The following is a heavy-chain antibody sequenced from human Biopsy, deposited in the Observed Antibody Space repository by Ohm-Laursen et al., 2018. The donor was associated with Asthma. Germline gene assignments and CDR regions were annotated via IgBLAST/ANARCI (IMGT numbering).Heavy chain of an antibody. CDR3: ARDLHPTNHLGELSEGFDY. Sequence: SLRLSCAATGFTFSSYAMHWVRQAPGKGLEWVAVISYDGSNKYYADSVKGRFTISRDNSKNTLYLQMNSLRAEDTAVYYCARDLHPTNHLGELSEGFDYWGQGILVTVSS. D-gene: IGHD3-16*02. CDR2: ISYDGSNK. J-gene: IGHJ4*02. V-gene: IGHV3-30-3*01. CDR1: GFTFSSYA.